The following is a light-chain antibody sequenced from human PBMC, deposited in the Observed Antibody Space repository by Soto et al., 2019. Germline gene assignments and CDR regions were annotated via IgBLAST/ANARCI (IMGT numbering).Light chain of an antibody. V-gene: IGLV2-8*01. J-gene: IGLJ1*01. CDR1: SSDVGAYIF. Sequence: QSVLTQPPSASGSPGQSVTISCTGTSSDVGAYIFVSWYQQHPGKAPKLMVYDVNRRPPGVPDRFFGSKSGNTASLTVSGLQAEDDADYYCVSFAGGTYVFGTGTKVTVL. CDR3: VSFAGGTYV. CDR2: DVN.